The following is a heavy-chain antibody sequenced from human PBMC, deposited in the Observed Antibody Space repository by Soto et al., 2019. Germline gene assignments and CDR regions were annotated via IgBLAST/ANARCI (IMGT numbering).Heavy chain of an antibody. Sequence: GGSPKISCATSGFHVNSNYMSWVRQAPGKGLEWVSVIYADCTIQYADSVRDRLTISRDNSSKKLSLQINRLTDKHAAVCDCARASYYADIVYYPLGFWGQGTLVTVSS. J-gene: IGHJ4*02. V-gene: IGHV3-53*01. CDR3: ARASYYADIVYYPLGF. D-gene: IGHD3-22*01. CDR1: GFHVNSNY. CDR2: IYADCTI.